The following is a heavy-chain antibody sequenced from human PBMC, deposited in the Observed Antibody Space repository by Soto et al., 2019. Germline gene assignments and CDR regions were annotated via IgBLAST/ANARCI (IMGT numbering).Heavy chain of an antibody. J-gene: IGHJ4*02. V-gene: IGHV4-30-4*01. CDR1: GGSISSGNYY. CDR3: ATMGTPVTGLYFFDY. Sequence: SETLSLTCTVSGGSISSGNYYWSWIRQPPGKGLEWIGFISYSGTTHYSASLRSRVSISVDTSKNQFSLDLSSVTAADTAVYYCATMGTPVTGLYFFDYWGQGTLVTVSS. CDR2: ISYSGTT. D-gene: IGHD4-17*01.